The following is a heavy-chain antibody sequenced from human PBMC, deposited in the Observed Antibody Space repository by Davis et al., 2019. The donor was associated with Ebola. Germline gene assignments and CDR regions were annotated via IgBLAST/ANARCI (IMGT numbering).Heavy chain of an antibody. CDR1: GGTFSSYA. Sequence: SVTVSCKASGGTFSSYAISWVRQAPGQGLEWMGRIIPILGIANYAQKFQGRVTITADNSTSTAYMELSSLRSEDTAVYYCARDLGSRLSNWFDPWGQGTLVTVSS. J-gene: IGHJ5*02. CDR3: ARDLGSRLSNWFDP. V-gene: IGHV1-69*04. D-gene: IGHD6-13*01. CDR2: IIPILGIA.